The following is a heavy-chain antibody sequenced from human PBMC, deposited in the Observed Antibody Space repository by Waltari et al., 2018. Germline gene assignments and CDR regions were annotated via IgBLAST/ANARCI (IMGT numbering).Heavy chain of an antibody. CDR1: GGSFSGYY. V-gene: IGHV4-34*01. D-gene: IGHD2-21*01. J-gene: IGHJ4*02. CDR3: ARGRVVVRSRFDY. CDR2: INHSGST. Sequence: QVQLQQWGAGLLKPSETLSLTCAVYGGSFSGYYWSWIRQPPGKGLEWIGEINHSGSTNYNPSLKSRVTISVDTSKNQFSLKLSSVTAADTAVYYCARGRVVVRSRFDYWGQGTLVTVSS.